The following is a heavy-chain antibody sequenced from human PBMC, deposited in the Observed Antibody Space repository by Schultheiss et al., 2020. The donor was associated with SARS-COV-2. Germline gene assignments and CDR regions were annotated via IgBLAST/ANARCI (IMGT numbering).Heavy chain of an antibody. CDR2: IYHSGST. CDR1: GGSISSGGYS. CDR3: ARDLSLAAGRGYWFDP. J-gene: IGHJ5*02. D-gene: IGHD6-13*01. V-gene: IGHV4-30-2*05. Sequence: SQTLSLTCTVSGGSISSGGYSWSWIRQPPGKGLEWIGYIYHSGSTYYNPSLKSRFTISVDTSKNHFSLKLSSVTAADTAVYYCARDLSLAAGRGYWFDPWGQGTLVTVSS.